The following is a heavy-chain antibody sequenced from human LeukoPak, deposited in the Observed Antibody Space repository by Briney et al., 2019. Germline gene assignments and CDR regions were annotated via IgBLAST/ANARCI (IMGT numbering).Heavy chain of an antibody. CDR2: INTNTGNP. Sequence: GASVKVSCKASGYTFTTYAMNWVRQAPGQGLEWMGWINTNTGNPSYAQGFTGRFVFSLDTSVSTAYLQISSLKAEDTAVYYCARVDSLTGYIPDYWGQGTLVTVSS. J-gene: IGHJ4*02. D-gene: IGHD3-9*01. CDR1: GYTFTTYA. V-gene: IGHV7-4-1*02. CDR3: ARVDSLTGYIPDY.